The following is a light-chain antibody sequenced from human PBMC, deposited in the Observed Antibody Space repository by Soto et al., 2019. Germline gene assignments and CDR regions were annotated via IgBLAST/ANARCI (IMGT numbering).Light chain of an antibody. CDR2: AES. J-gene: IGKJ1*01. CDR3: QQSYNSPQT. V-gene: IGKV1-39*01. CDR1: HTIMTY. Sequence: DIQMTQSPSSLSSSFGDDVTITCRASHTIMTYLNWYQLKPGKPPRLLIYAESSLQSGVPSRFSGSGSGTDLNLTINSLQPEDFATYSCQQSYNSPQTFGQGTKVDIK.